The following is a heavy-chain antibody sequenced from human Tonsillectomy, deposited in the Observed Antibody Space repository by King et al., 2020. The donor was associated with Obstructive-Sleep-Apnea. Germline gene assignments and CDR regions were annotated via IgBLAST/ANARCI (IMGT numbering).Heavy chain of an antibody. J-gene: IGHJ4*02. Sequence: VQLVESGGGVVQPGRSLRLSCAASGFTFSRHGLHLVRPAPGKGLEWVAFISYDGSNKYYSDSVKGRFTISKDNSKNTLYLQMNSLRAEDTAVYYCAKDIVVVVAATRGFDYWGQGTLVTVSS. CDR1: GFTFSRHG. V-gene: IGHV3-30*18. CDR3: AKDIVVVVAATRGFDY. D-gene: IGHD2-15*01. CDR2: ISYDGSNK.